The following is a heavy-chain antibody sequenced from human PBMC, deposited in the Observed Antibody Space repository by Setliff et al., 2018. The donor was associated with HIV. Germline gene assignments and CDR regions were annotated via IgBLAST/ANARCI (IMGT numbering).Heavy chain of an antibody. CDR1: GYTFTTYD. Sequence: ASVKVSCKASGYTFTTYDITWVRQAPGQGLEWLGWISPYNGHANYAQKLQGRVTMTTDTSTSTAYMELRSLRSDDTAVYYCAREVGHPKSFDYWGQGTLVTVSS. CDR2: ISPYNGHA. V-gene: IGHV1-18*01. CDR3: AREVGHPKSFDY. D-gene: IGHD1-26*01. J-gene: IGHJ4*02.